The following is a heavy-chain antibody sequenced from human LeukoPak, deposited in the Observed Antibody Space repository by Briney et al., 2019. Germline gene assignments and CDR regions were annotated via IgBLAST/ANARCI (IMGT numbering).Heavy chain of an antibody. J-gene: IGHJ4*02. CDR3: ARRGGSGRSFDY. CDR2: IYYSGST. D-gene: IGHD3-10*01. V-gene: IGHV4-61*08. Sequence: PSETLSLTCTVSGASVSSGGYYWSWLRQPPGKGLEWIGYIYYSGSTNYNPSLKSRVPISVDTSKNQFSLKVSSVTAADTAVYYCARRGGSGRSFDYWGQGTLVTVSS. CDR1: GASVSSGGYY.